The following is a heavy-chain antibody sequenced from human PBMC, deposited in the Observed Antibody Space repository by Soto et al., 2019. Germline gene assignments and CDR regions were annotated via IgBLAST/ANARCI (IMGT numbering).Heavy chain of an antibody. Sequence: SVKVSCKASGGTFSSYAISWVRQAPGQGLEWMGGVIPIFGTANYAQKFQGRVTITADESTSTAYMELSSLRSEDTAVYYCARDVDTAMVTPLAYWGQGTLVTVSS. V-gene: IGHV1-69*13. D-gene: IGHD5-18*01. CDR1: GGTFSSYA. J-gene: IGHJ4*02. CDR3: ARDVDTAMVTPLAY. CDR2: VIPIFGTA.